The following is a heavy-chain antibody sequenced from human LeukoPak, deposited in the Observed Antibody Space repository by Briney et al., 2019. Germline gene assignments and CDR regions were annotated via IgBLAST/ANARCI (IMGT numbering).Heavy chain of an antibody. J-gene: IGHJ4*02. CDR2: ISGSGGST. Sequence: GGSLRLSCAASGFTFSGYAMSWVRQAPGKGLEWVSAISGSGGSTYYADSVKGRFTISRDNSKNTLYLQMNSLRAEDTAVYYCAKGNYDYVWGSYRESHFDYWGREPWSPSPQ. D-gene: IGHD3-16*02. CDR3: AKGNYDYVWGSYRESHFDY. CDR1: GFTFSGYA. V-gene: IGHV3-23*01.